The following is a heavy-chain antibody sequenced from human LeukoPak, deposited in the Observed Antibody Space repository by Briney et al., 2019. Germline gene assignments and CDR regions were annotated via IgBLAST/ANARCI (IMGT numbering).Heavy chain of an antibody. J-gene: IGHJ4*02. D-gene: IGHD3-10*01. CDR2: IFYTGNT. CDR3: ARMDGSGSYYND. CDR1: DGSISSSNYY. Sequence: SETLSLTCTVSDGSISSSNYYWAWIRQPPGKGLEWIANIFYTGNTYYNPSLKSRVTISVDTSKNQFSLKLSSVTAADTAVYYCARMDGSGSYYNDWGQGTLVTVSS. V-gene: IGHV4-39*07.